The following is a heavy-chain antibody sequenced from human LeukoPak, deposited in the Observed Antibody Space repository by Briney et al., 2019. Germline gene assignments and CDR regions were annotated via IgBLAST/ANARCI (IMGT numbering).Heavy chain of an antibody. D-gene: IGHD5-12*01. V-gene: IGHV4-59*01. CDR2: MYYSGST. Sequence: PSETLSLTCTVSGDSISIYYWSWIRQPPGKGLEWIGYMYYSGSTNYNPSLKSRVTISLDTPKNQFSLRLNSVTAADTAVYYCARGVAGYGPYDYWGQGTLVTVSS. CDR1: GDSISIYY. J-gene: IGHJ4*02. CDR3: ARGVAGYGPYDY.